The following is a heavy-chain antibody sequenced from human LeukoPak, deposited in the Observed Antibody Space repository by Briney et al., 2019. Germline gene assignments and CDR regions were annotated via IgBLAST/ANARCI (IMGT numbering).Heavy chain of an antibody. Sequence: GGSLRPSCAASGFIFSSYDMSWVRQAPGKGLEWVSTIIGSGGSTYYADSVKGRFTISRDNSKNTVYLQMNSLRAEDTAVYYCAKDRSCTNDVCHGDFDYWGQGTLVTVSS. CDR1: GFIFSSYD. J-gene: IGHJ4*02. CDR2: IIGSGGST. D-gene: IGHD2-8*01. V-gene: IGHV3-23*01. CDR3: AKDRSCTNDVCHGDFDY.